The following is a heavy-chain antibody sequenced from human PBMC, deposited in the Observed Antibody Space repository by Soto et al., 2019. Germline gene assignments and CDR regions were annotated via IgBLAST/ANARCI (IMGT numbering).Heavy chain of an antibody. CDR2: IGSGSSTI. CDR1: GFSFITYS. Sequence: ELQLVESGGGLVQPGGSLRLSCAASGFSFITYSMNWVRQAPGKGLEWVSYIGSGSSTIYYADSVKGRFTISRDNAKNSRYLQMNSLRAEDTAVYYCARDGRVTMGSLAFDIWGQGTMVTVSS. V-gene: IGHV3-48*01. CDR3: ARDGRVTMGSLAFDI. D-gene: IGHD4-17*01. J-gene: IGHJ3*02.